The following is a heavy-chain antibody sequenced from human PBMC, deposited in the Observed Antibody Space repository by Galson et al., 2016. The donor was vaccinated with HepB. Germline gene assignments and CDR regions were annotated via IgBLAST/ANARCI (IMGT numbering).Heavy chain of an antibody. CDR3: TIVAFNIGWGYYYGMDV. V-gene: IGHV3-49*04. D-gene: IGHD6-19*01. CDR1: GLTFGDDA. CDR2: IRSRTYAATA. Sequence: SLRLSCAMSGLTFGDDALSWVRQAPGKGLEWVGFIRSRTYAATAEYAASVAGRFTISRDDSKSIAYLQRNSLKTEDTAVYFCTIVAFNIGWGYYYGMDVWGQGTTVTVSS. J-gene: IGHJ6*01.